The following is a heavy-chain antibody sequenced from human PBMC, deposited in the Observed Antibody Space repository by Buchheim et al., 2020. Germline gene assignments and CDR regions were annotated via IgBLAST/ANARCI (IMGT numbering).Heavy chain of an antibody. Sequence: QVLLQESGPGLVEPSGTLSLTCAVSGGSISGRTWWSWVRQSPGKGLEWIGEMHYGGGAQYNPSLKSRVALSMDRSMNHFSLRLTSVTAADTAVYYCARGTYYFDYWGQGTL. CDR2: MHYGGGA. CDR1: GGSISGRTW. CDR3: ARGTYYFDY. V-gene: IGHV4-4*02. J-gene: IGHJ4*02.